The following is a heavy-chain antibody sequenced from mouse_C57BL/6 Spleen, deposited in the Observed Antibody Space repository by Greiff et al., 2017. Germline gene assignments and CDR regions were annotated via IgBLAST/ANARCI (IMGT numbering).Heavy chain of an antibody. D-gene: IGHD6-2*01. J-gene: IGHJ3*01. CDR3: ARSWVSGAC. Sequence: EVQLQQSGPELVKPGASVKISCKASGYSFTGYYLNWVKQSPEKSLEWIGEINPSTGGTTYNQKFKAKATMTVDKSSSTAYMQLKSLTSEDSAGYYCARSWVSGACWGQGTLVTFSA. CDR2: INPSTGGT. V-gene: IGHV1-42*01. CDR1: GYSFTGYY.